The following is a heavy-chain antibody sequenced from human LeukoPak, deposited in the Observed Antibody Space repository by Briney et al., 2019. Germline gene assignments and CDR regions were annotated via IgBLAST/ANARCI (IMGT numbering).Heavy chain of an antibody. J-gene: IGHJ4*02. V-gene: IGHV3-74*01. CDR2: INSDGSST. D-gene: IGHD6-13*01. CDR3: AREYSRWFDY. CDR1: GFTFSRYW. Sequence: GESLKISCAASGFTFSRYWMHWVRQAPGKGLVWVSGINSDGSSTTYADSVKGRFTISRDNAKNTLHLQMNSLRAEDTAVYYCAREYSRWFDYWGQGTLVTVSS.